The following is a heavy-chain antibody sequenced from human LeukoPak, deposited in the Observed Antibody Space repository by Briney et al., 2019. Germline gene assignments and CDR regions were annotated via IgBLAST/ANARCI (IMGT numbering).Heavy chain of an antibody. Sequence: RPGGSLRLSCAASGFTFSSYSMNWVRQAPGKGLEWISYISNGSSTMYYADSVKGRFTISRDNAKNSLYLQMNSLRAEDTAVYYCARSPAVAGPFDYWGQGTLVTVSS. V-gene: IGHV3-48*01. CDR3: ARSPAVAGPFDY. CDR1: GFTFSSYS. CDR2: ISNGSSTM. J-gene: IGHJ4*02. D-gene: IGHD6-19*01.